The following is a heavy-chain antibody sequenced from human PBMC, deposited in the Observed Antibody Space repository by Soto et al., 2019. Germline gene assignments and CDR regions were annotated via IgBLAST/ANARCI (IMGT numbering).Heavy chain of an antibody. J-gene: IGHJ4*02. CDR2: ISWNSGSI. CDR1: GFTFDDYA. V-gene: IGHV3-9*01. Sequence: EVQLVGAGGRLVQPGRSLRLSCAASGFTFDDYAMHWVRQPPGKGLEWVSGISWNSGSIGYADSVKGRFTISRDNAKNSLYLQMNSLGAEDTALYYCAKVRLAVAGTLAGYFDYWGQGTLVTVSS. CDR3: AKVRLAVAGTLAGYFDY. D-gene: IGHD6-19*01.